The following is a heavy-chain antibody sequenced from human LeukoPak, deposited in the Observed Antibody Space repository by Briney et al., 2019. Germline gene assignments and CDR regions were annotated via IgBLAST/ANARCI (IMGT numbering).Heavy chain of an antibody. V-gene: IGHV1-18*01. J-gene: IGHJ1*01. CDR3: ARDWGSIIPPPRHFQH. CDR2: IIAYIGNT. D-gene: IGHD3-3*01. Sequence: ASVKVSCKASGYTFTSYGISWVRQAPGQGLEWMGWIIAYIGNTNYAQKLQGRVTITTDTSTSTAYMELRSLRSDDTAVYYCARDWGSIIPPPRHFQHWGQGTLVTVSS. CDR1: GYTFTSYG.